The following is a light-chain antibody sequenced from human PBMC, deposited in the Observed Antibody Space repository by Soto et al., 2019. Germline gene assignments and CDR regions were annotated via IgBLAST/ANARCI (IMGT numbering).Light chain of an antibody. J-gene: IGKJ1*01. Sequence: DIQMTQSPSTLSASVGDRFTISCRASQNIRAFLAWYQHKPRKAPKLLIYQASSLENGVPSRFSGSGSGTEFTLTISSLQPDDFATDYCQQYESYPWTFGQGTKVEIK. CDR2: QAS. V-gene: IGKV1-5*03. CDR3: QQYESYPWT. CDR1: QNIRAF.